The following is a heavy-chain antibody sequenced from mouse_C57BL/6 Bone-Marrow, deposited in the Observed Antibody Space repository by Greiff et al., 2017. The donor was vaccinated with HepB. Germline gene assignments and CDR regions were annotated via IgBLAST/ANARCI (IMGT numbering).Heavy chain of an antibody. J-gene: IGHJ1*03. V-gene: IGHV5-6*01. CDR1: GFTFSSYG. CDR3: ARHGSSPHWYFDV. D-gene: IGHD1-1*01. Sequence: EVQLVESGGDLVKPGGSLKLSCAASGFTFSSYGISWVRQTPDKRLEWVATISSGGSYTYYPDSVKGRFTISRDNAKNTLYLQMSSLKSEDTAMYYCARHGSSPHWYFDVWGTGTTVTVSS. CDR2: ISSGGSYT.